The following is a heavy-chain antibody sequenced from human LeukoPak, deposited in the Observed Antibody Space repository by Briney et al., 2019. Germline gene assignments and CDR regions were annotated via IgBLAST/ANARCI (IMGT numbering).Heavy chain of an antibody. Sequence: GGSLRLSCAASGFAFNTFWMSWVRQATGKGLEWVANIKQDGSEKYYVESVKGRFTISRDNAKSSLYLQMNSLRVDDTDVYYCARGRYWTPIWGQGTMVTVSS. CDR1: GFAFNTFW. V-gene: IGHV3-7*01. CDR3: ARGRYWTPI. CDR2: IKQDGSEK. J-gene: IGHJ3*02. D-gene: IGHD1-1*01.